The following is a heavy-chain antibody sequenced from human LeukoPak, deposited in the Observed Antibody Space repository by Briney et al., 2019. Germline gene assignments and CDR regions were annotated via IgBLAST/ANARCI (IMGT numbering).Heavy chain of an antibody. CDR1: GYTFTAYY. CDR2: ISPLSGAT. D-gene: IGHD2/OR15-2a*01. V-gene: IGHV1-2*02. CDR3: ARFLFNGMDYFDY. J-gene: IGHJ4*02. Sequence: ASVKVSCKASGYTFTAYYLHWVRQAPGQGLEWMGWISPLSGATDSAQKFQGRVTLTGDTSISTVYMELSRLRSDDTALYYCARFLFNGMDYFDYWGQGTLVTVSS.